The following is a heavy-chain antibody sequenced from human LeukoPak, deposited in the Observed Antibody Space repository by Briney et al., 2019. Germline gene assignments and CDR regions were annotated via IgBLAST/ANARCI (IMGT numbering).Heavy chain of an antibody. CDR3: AKDSASRGYSYGLFGY. CDR1: GFTFSSYG. J-gene: IGHJ4*02. V-gene: IGHV3-30*18. CDR2: ISYDGSNK. Sequence: GGSLRLSCAASGFTFSSYGMDWVRQAPGKGLEWVAVISYDGSNKYYADSVKGRFTISRDNSKNTLYLQMNSLRAEDTAVYYCAKDSASRGYSYGLFGYWGQGTLVTVSS. D-gene: IGHD5-18*01.